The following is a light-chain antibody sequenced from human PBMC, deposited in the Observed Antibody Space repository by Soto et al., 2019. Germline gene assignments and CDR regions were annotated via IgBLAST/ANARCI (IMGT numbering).Light chain of an antibody. CDR1: INDVGTYNL. Sequence: QSVLTQPASVSGSPGQSITISCTGTINDVGTYNLVSWFQQHPGKAPKLMIYEVTERPSGVSNRFSGSKSGNAASLTISGLRAEDEADYHCCSYAGGGTYVFRTGTKVTVL. J-gene: IGLJ1*01. CDR2: EVT. V-gene: IGLV2-23*02. CDR3: CSYAGGGTYV.